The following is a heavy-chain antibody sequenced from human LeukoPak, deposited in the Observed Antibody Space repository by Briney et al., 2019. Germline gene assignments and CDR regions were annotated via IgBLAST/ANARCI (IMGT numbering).Heavy chain of an antibody. CDR2: ISYSGTT. V-gene: IGHV4-39*07. Sequence: PSETLSLTCTVSGGSISSRPYYWGWVRQSPGKGLEWIGTISYSGTTYYNPSLKSRVTISVDTSKNQFSLKLSSVTAADTAVYYCARGGGSSWYFDYWGQGTLVTVSS. CDR3: ARGGGSSWYFDY. J-gene: IGHJ4*02. CDR1: GGSISSRPYY. D-gene: IGHD6-13*01.